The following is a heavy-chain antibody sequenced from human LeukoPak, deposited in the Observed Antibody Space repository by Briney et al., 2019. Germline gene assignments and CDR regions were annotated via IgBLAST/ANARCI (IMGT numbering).Heavy chain of an antibody. CDR1: GFILSDYN. D-gene: IGHD1-26*01. J-gene: IGHJ4*02. Sequence: GGSLRLSCAAPGFILSDYNMNWVRQAPGKGLEWVSFIDISGTYITYADSVKGRFTISRDSANSLYLEMNSLRVEDTAVYYCARVVSATTRAYDYWGQGTLVTVSS. V-gene: IGHV3-21*01. CDR2: IDISGTYI. CDR3: ARVVSATTRAYDY.